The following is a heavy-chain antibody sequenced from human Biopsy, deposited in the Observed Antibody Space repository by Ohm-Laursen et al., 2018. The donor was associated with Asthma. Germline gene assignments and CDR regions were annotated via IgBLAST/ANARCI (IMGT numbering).Heavy chain of an antibody. D-gene: IGHD3-10*01. CDR3: GRERSYMVDY. Sequence: SLRLSCAASGFTFGSYGLHWIRQAPGKGLEWVADIWFDGSNKHYADSVKGRFTISRDNSKNTLYLQMNSLRAEDTALYYCGRERSYMVDYWGQGTLVIVSS. J-gene: IGHJ4*02. CDR1: GFTFGSYG. CDR2: IWFDGSNK. V-gene: IGHV3-33*01.